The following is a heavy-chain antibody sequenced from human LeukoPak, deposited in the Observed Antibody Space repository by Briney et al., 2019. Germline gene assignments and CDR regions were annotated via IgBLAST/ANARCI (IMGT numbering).Heavy chain of an antibody. CDR2: ISSTGSYR. D-gene: IGHD2-15*01. Sequence: GGSLRLSCAASGFTFSRYAMNWVRQAPGKGLEGVASISSTGSYRYYADSVRGRFTISRDNAKNSLYLQMNSLRADDTAVYYCARDILVGPVRLGPSRHWGQGTLVTVSS. CDR1: GFTFSRYA. CDR3: ARDILVGPVRLGPSRH. V-gene: IGHV3-21*01. J-gene: IGHJ4*02.